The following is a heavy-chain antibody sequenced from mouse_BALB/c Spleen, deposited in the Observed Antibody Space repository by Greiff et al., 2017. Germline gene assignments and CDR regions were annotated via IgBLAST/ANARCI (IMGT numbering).Heavy chain of an antibody. CDR1: GFSLTSYG. D-gene: IGHD1-1*01. V-gene: IGHV2-9*02. CDR2: IWAGGST. Sequence: VAPSQSLSITCTVSGFSLTSYGVHWVRQPPGKGLEWLGVIWAGGSTNYNSALMSRLSISKDNSKSQVFLKMNSLQTDDTAMYYCARGLYYGSSYAMDYWGQGTSVTVSS. J-gene: IGHJ4*01. CDR3: ARGLYYGSSYAMDY.